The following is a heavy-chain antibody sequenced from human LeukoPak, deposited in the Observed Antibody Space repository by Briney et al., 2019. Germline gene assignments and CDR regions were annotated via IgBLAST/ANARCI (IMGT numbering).Heavy chain of an antibody. D-gene: IGHD2-15*01. Sequence: ASVKVSCKASGYTFTSYGISWVRQAPGQGLEWMGWISAYNGNTSYAQRLQGRVTMTTDTSTSTAYMELRSLRSDDTAVYYCARGGPFPLYCSGGSCYSDWGQGTLVTVSS. CDR2: ISAYNGNT. CDR3: ARGGPFPLYCSGGSCYSD. V-gene: IGHV1-18*01. CDR1: GYTFTSYG. J-gene: IGHJ4*02.